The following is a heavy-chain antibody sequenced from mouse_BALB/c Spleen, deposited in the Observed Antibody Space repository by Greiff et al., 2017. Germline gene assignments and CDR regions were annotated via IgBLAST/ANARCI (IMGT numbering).Heavy chain of an antibody. CDR1: GFTFSSYA. J-gene: IGHJ1*01. CDR3: ASHVIYYGYDGYFDD. V-gene: IGHV5-9-3*01. D-gene: IGHD2-2*01. CDR2: ISSGGSYT. Sequence: EVQLVESGGGLVKPGGSLKLSCAASGFTFSSYAMSWVRQTPEKRLEWVATISSGGSYTYYPDSVKGRFTISRDNAKNTLYRQMNSLRSEDTAMYYCASHVIYYGYDGYFDDWGAGTTVTVSS.